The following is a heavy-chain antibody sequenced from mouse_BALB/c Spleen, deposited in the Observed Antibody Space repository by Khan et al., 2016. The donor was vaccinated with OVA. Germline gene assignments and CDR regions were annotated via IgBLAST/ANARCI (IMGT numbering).Heavy chain of an antibody. CDR3: ARKDYYDYDPFPY. Sequence: EVQLQESGPGLVKPSQSPSLTCTVTGYSITSEFAWNWIRQFPGNKLEWMGYISYSGNTRYNPSLKSLISITRDTSRNQFFLQLNSVTTEDTATYYCARKDYYDYDPFPYWGQGTLVTVSA. CDR2: ISYSGNT. CDR1: GYSITSEFA. D-gene: IGHD2-4*01. V-gene: IGHV3-2*02. J-gene: IGHJ3*01.